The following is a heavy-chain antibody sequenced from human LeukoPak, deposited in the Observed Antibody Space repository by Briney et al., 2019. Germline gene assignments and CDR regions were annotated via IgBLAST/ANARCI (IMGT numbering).Heavy chain of an antibody. CDR3: ALVLRGSNAFDY. J-gene: IGHJ4*02. V-gene: IGHV6-1*01. D-gene: IGHD2/OR15-2a*01. CDR2: TYYRSKWYN. CDR1: GDSVSSNSAA. Sequence: SQTLSLTCAISGDSVSSNSAAWNWIRQSPSRGLEWLGRTYYRSKWYNDYAVSVKGRIAINPDTSKNQFSLQLNSVTPEDTAVYYCALVLRGSNAFDYWGQGTLVTVSS.